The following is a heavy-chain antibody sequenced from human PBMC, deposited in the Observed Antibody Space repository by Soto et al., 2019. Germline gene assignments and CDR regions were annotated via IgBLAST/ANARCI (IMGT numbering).Heavy chain of an antibody. Sequence: GGSLRLSCQASGFTFSSNAMHWVRQAPGKGLEWVAFISSDGSYKFFADSVKGRFTISRDNSKNTLFLEMNSPGAEDKAVYYCARDPGDYYDSTWGQGTMVTV. D-gene: IGHD3-22*01. V-gene: IGHV3-30*03. CDR2: ISSDGSYK. J-gene: IGHJ3*01. CDR3: ARDPGDYYDST. CDR1: GFTFSSNA.